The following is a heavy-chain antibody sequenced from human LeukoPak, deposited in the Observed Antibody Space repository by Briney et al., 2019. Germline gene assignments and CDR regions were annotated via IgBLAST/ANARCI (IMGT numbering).Heavy chain of an antibody. D-gene: IGHD6-19*01. V-gene: IGHV3-21*01. CDR2: ISSSSSYI. J-gene: IGHJ4*02. Sequence: MPGGSLRLSCAASGFTFSSYSMNWVRQAPGKGLEWVSSISSSSSYIYYADSVKGRFTISRDNAKNSLYLQMNSLRAEDTAVYYCARAFQWLATFDYWGQGTLVTVSS. CDR3: ARAFQWLATFDY. CDR1: GFTFSSYS.